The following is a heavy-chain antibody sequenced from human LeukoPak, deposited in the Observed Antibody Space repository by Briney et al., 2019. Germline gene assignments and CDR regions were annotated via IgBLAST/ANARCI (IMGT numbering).Heavy chain of an antibody. CDR1: GGSISSGDYY. CDR2: IYYSGST. V-gene: IGHV4-30-4*01. CDR3: ARDLKVDGSSGYYTFDI. J-gene: IGHJ3*02. D-gene: IGHD3-22*01. Sequence: SQTLSLTCTVSGGSISSGDYYWSWIRQPPGKGLEWIGYIYYSGSTYYNPSLKSRVTISVDTSKNQFSLKMSSVTAADTAVYYCARDLKVDGSSGYYTFDIWGQGTMVTVSS.